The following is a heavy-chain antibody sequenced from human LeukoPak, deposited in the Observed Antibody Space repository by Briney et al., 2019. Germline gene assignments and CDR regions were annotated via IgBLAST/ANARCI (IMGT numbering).Heavy chain of an antibody. CDR3: ARHDPRITMVRGETQNWFDP. Sequence: GESLRISCKGSGYSFTSYWISRVRQMPRKGLEWMGRIDPSDSYTNYSPSFQGHVTISADKSISTAYLQWSSLKASDTAMYYCARHDPRITMVRGETQNWFDPWGQGTLVTVSS. CDR2: IDPSDSYT. CDR1: GYSFTSYW. J-gene: IGHJ5*02. D-gene: IGHD3-10*01. V-gene: IGHV5-10-1*01.